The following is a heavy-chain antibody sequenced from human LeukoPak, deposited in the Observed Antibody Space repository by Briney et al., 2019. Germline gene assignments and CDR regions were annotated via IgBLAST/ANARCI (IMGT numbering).Heavy chain of an antibody. V-gene: IGHV4-30-4*01. Sequence: PSQTLSLTCTVSGGSISIVVYYWSWIRQPPGKGLEWIGYINYSGSIYYNPSLKSRVIISVDTSKNQFSLKLTSVTVADTAVYFCARDGSGSLDVWGQGTTVNVSS. CDR3: ARDGSGSLDV. CDR2: INYSGSI. J-gene: IGHJ6*02. CDR1: GGSISIVVYY. D-gene: IGHD3-10*01.